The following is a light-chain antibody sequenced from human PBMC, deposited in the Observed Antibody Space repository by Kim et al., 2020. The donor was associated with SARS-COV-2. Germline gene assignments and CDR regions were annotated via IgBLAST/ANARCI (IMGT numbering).Light chain of an antibody. CDR3: HHRSDWPLT. CDR1: QSVTTY. CDR2: DAS. J-gene: IGKJ4*01. Sequence: EIVLTQSPATLSLSPGERATLSCRASQSVTTYLAWYQQRPGQAPRLLIYDASNRASGIPARFSGSGYGTDFTLTISSLEPEDFAVYYCHHRSDWPLTFGGGTKVESK. V-gene: IGKV3-11*01.